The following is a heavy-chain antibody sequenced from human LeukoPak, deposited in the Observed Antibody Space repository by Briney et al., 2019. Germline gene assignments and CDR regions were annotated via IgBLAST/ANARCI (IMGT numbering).Heavy chain of an antibody. V-gene: IGHV4-59*08. CDR2: IYYSGST. D-gene: IGHD3-3*01. CDR3: ARTLRFLEWPTFDY. Sequence: SETLSLTCAVYGGSFSGYYWSWIRQPPGKGLEWIGYIYYSGSTNYNPSLKSRVTISVDTSKNQFSLKLSSVTAADTAVYYCARTLRFLEWPTFDYWGQGTLVTVSS. J-gene: IGHJ4*02. CDR1: GGSFSGYY.